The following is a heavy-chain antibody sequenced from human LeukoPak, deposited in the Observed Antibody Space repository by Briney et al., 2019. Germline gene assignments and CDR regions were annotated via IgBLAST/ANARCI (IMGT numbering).Heavy chain of an antibody. D-gene: IGHD3-9*01. CDR3: ARGRSDILTGYYHFDY. Sequence: ASVKVSCKASGYTFTSYDINWVRQATGQGLEWMGWMNPNGGNTGYAQKFQGRVTMTRNTSISTDYMELSSLRSEDTAVYYCARGRSDILTGYYHFDYWGQGTLVTVSS. V-gene: IGHV1-8*01. J-gene: IGHJ4*02. CDR2: MNPNGGNT. CDR1: GYTFTSYD.